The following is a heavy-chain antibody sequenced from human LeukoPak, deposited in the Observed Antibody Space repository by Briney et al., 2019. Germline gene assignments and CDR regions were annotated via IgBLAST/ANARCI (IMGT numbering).Heavy chain of an antibody. Sequence: GGSLRLSCAASGFTFSSYSMNWVRQAPGKGLEWASSISSSSSYIYYADSVKGRFTISRDNAKNSLYLQMNSLRAEDTAVYYCARAGTVTLLDYWGQGTLVTVSS. J-gene: IGHJ4*02. CDR1: GFTFSSYS. CDR3: ARAGTVTLLDY. V-gene: IGHV3-21*01. CDR2: ISSSSSYI. D-gene: IGHD4-17*01.